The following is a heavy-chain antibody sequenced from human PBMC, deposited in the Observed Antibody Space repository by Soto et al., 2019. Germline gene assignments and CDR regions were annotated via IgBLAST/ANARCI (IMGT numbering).Heavy chain of an antibody. CDR1: GGSFSGYY. CDR3: ARAPGSSGWYGGANWYYGMDV. V-gene: IGHV4-34*01. CDR2: INHSGST. D-gene: IGHD6-19*01. J-gene: IGHJ6*02. Sequence: PSETLSLTCAVYGGSFSGYYWSWIRQPPGKGLEWIGEINHSGSTNYNPSLKSRVTISVDTSKNQFSLKLSSVTAADTAVYYCARAPGSSGWYGGANWYYGMDVWGQGTTVTVSS.